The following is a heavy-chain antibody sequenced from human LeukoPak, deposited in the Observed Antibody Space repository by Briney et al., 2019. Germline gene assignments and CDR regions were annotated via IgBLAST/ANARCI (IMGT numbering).Heavy chain of an antibody. CDR3: ARHQSSYYYGMDV. CDR2: IYYSGST. V-gene: IGHV4-59*01. J-gene: IGHJ6*02. CDR1: GGSITSYY. D-gene: IGHD2-2*01. Sequence: SETLFLTCTVSGGSITSYYWTWIRQPPGKGLEWIGSIYYSGSTSYNPSLKSRVTMSVDTSKNQFSLKLSSVTAADTAVYYCARHQSSYYYGMDVWGQGTTVTVSS.